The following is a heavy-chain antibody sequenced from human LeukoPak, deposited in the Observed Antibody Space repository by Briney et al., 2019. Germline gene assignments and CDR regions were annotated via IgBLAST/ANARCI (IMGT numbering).Heavy chain of an antibody. CDR2: ISGYNGNT. CDR3: ARVAAAAGKIGY. V-gene: IGHV1-18*01. D-gene: IGHD6-13*01. CDR1: GYTFTSYG. J-gene: IGHJ4*02. Sequence: ASVKVSCKASGYTFTSYGISWVRQAPGQGLEWMGWISGYNGNTNYAQKLQGRVTLTTDTSTSTAYMELGSLRSDDTAVYYCARVAAAAGKIGYWGQGTLVTVSS.